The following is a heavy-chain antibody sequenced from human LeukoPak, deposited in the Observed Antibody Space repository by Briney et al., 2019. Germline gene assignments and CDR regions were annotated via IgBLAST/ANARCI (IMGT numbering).Heavy chain of an antibody. D-gene: IGHD6-13*01. J-gene: IGHJ4*02. CDR2: ISYDGSNK. CDR3: ARESIAAADVFDY. CDR1: GFTFSSYA. Sequence: PGRSLRLSCAASGFTFSSYALHWVRQAPGKGLEWVAVISYDGSNKYYADSVKGRFTISRDNSRDTLYLQMNSLRAEDTAVYYCARESIAAADVFDYWGQGTLVTVSS. V-gene: IGHV3-30-3*01.